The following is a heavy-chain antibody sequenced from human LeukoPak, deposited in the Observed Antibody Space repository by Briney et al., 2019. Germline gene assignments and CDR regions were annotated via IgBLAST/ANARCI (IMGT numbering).Heavy chain of an antibody. Sequence: SQTLSLTCTVSGGSINSGNYYWSWIRQPAGKGLEWNGRIYTSGSTNYNPSLKSRATISVDTSKNQFSMKLSSVTAADTAVYYCARSYGWFDPWGQGTLVTVSS. CDR2: IYTSGST. V-gene: IGHV4-61*02. CDR3: ARSYGWFDP. D-gene: IGHD3-10*01. CDR1: GGSINSGNYY. J-gene: IGHJ5*02.